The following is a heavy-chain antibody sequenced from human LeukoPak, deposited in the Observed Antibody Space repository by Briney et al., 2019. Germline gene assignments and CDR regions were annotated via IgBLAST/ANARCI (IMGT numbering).Heavy chain of an antibody. CDR2: LSWNTGYR. D-gene: IGHD2-15*01. Sequence: GGSLRLSCVASGFTFDDHAMHWVRQAPGRGLEWVSGLSWNTGYRGYAASVKGRFTISRDNAKNSLYLQMNSLRAEDTALYYCAKDIRSWYYFDYWGQGTLVTVSS. CDR3: AKDIRSWYYFDY. J-gene: IGHJ4*02. V-gene: IGHV3-9*01. CDR1: GFTFDDHA.